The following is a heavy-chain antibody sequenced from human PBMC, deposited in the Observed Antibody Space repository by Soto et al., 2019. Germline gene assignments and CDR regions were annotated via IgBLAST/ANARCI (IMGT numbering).Heavy chain of an antibody. CDR3: AKCSPRYSSGLKAYYFDY. D-gene: IGHD6-19*01. CDR1: GFTFSSDA. CDR2: ISGSGGST. V-gene: IGHV3-23*01. Sequence: EVQLLESGGGLVQPGGSLRLSYAASGFTFSSDAMSWVRQAPGKGLEWVSTISGSGGSTYYADSVKGRFTISRDSSKNTLYLQVNSLRAEDTAVYYCAKCSPRYSSGLKAYYFDYWGQGILVTGAS. J-gene: IGHJ4*02.